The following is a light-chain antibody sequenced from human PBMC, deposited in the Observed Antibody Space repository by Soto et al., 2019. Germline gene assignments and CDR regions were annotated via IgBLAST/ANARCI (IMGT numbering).Light chain of an antibody. Sequence: IVMTQSPGTLSVSPGERVTLSCRASQSVCSNLAWYQQKPGHAHRLLIYSASTRATGIPARFSGSGSGTEFTLAITSLQSEDFAVYFCQQYVIWPPTFTFGQGPKLEIK. CDR1: QSVCSN. CDR3: QQYVIWPPTFT. V-gene: IGKV3-15*01. CDR2: SAS. J-gene: IGKJ2*01.